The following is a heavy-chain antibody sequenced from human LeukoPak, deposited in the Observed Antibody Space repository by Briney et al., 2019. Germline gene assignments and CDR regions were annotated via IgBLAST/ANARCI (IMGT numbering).Heavy chain of an antibody. CDR2: IYPGDSDT. CDR3: ARHMGGYDSDYYYGMDV. J-gene: IGHJ6*02. V-gene: IGHV5-51*01. Sequence: GESLKISCKGSGYSFSNYWIGWVRQMPGKGLEWMGIIYPGDSDTRYSPSFQGQVTISADKSISTAYLQWSSLKASDTAMYYCARHMGGYDSDYYYGMDVWGQGTTVTVSS. D-gene: IGHD5-12*01. CDR1: GYSFSNYW.